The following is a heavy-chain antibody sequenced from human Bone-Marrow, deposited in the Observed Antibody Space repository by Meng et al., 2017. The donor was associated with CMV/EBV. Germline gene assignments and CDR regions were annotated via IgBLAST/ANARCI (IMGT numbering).Heavy chain of an antibody. D-gene: IGHD1-7*01. CDR1: GFTFSSYS. CDR2: ISSSGSTI. V-gene: IGHV3-48*04. CDR3: ARDGGITGTTDYYYGKYV. J-gene: IGHJ6*02. Sequence: GESLKISCAASGFTFSSYSMNWVRQAPGKGLEWVSYISSSGSTIYYADSVKGRFTISRDNAKNSLYLQMNSLRAEDTAVYYCARDGGITGTTDYYYGKYVWGQGTTVAVSS.